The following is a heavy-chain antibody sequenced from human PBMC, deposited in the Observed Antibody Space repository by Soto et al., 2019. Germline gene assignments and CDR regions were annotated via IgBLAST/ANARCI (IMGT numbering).Heavy chain of an antibody. Sequence: QVQVQQWGAGLLKFSEPLSLTCAVNGGSFSGWHWNWIRQPPGKGMEWIGEASHTGGTNYNPSLESRVTISVDRSRNQLSLKLTSVSAADTAVYYCARSRNLDVWGPGTTVSVSS. CDR1: GGSFSGWH. CDR3: ARSRNLDV. CDR2: ASHTGGT. V-gene: IGHV4-34*01. J-gene: IGHJ6*02. D-gene: IGHD1-1*01.